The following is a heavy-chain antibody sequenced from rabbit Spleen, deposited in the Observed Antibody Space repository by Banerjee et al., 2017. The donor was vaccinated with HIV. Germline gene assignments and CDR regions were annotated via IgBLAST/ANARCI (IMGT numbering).Heavy chain of an antibody. Sequence: QDHLVESGGGLVQPGGSLKLSCNASSFDFSSGGVGWVRQAPGKGLEWIGYIDPVFGITYYANWVNGRFSISRENAQNTVFLQMTRRTAADTATYFCARDGAGGSYLALWGQGTLVTVS. CDR3: ARDGAGGSYLAL. CDR2: IDPVFGIT. D-gene: IGHD8-1*01. CDR1: SFDFSSGG. J-gene: IGHJ4*01. V-gene: IGHV1S47*01.